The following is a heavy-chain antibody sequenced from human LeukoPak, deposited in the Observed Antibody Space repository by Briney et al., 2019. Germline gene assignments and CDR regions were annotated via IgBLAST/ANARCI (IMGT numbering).Heavy chain of an antibody. J-gene: IGHJ4*02. Sequence: SVKVSCKASGGTFSSYAISWVRQAPGQGLEWMGGIIPIFGTANYAQKFQGRVTITADESTSTAYMGLSSLRSEDTAVYYCARRYCSGGSCYHPFDYWGQGTLVTVSS. V-gene: IGHV1-69*13. CDR2: IIPIFGTA. CDR3: ARRYCSGGSCYHPFDY. D-gene: IGHD2-15*01. CDR1: GGTFSSYA.